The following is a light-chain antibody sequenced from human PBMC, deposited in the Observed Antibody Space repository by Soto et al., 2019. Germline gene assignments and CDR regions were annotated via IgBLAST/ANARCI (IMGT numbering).Light chain of an antibody. CDR3: SSYTTSNTRQIV. Sequence: QSLLTQPASVSGSPGPSITIPCTGTSSDVGGYNYVSWYQHHPGKAPKLIIYDVSNRPSGVSIRFSGSKSDNTASLTISGLQPEDEADYHCSSYTTSNTRQIVFGTGTKVTVL. V-gene: IGLV2-14*03. J-gene: IGLJ1*01. CDR2: DVS. CDR1: SSDVGGYNY.